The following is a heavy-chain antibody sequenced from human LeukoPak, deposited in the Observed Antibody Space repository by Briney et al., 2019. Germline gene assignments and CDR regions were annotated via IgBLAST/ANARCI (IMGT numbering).Heavy chain of an antibody. CDR3: AKEGTDYGDYPYFFDY. J-gene: IGHJ4*02. CDR2: ISFDGSRR. CDR1: GFTFSDSG. V-gene: IGHV3-30*18. Sequence: PGRSLRLPCAASGFTFSDSGMHWVRQAPGKGREWVAVISFDGSRRFYADSVRDRFTVSRDNSKNTLFLQMDSLSADDTGVYYCAKEGTDYGDYPYFFDYWGQGTLVTVSS. D-gene: IGHD4-17*01.